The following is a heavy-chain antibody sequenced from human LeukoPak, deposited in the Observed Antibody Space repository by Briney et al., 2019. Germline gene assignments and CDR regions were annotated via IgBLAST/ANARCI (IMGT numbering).Heavy chain of an antibody. V-gene: IGHV3-66*01. CDR3: AREITLFDY. D-gene: IGHD5-24*01. Sequence: GGSLRLSCAASGFTVKDNFMSWVRQAPGKGLEWVSVIYSGGSTYYADSVKGRFTISRDNAKNSLYLQMNSLRAEDTAVYYCAREITLFDYWGQGTLVTVSS. J-gene: IGHJ4*02. CDR2: IYSGGST. CDR1: GFTVKDNF.